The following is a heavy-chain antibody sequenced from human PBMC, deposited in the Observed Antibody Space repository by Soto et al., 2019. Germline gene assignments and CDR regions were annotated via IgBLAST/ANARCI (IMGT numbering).Heavy chain of an antibody. Sequence: PGGSLRLSCAASGFTFSSYGMHWVRQVSGKGLEWVAVISYDGSNKYYADSVKGRFTISRDNSKNTLYLQMNSLRAEDTAVYYCAKTPHIWFGELLTWGQGTLVTVSS. D-gene: IGHD3-10*01. CDR1: GFTFSSYG. CDR2: ISYDGSNK. CDR3: AKTPHIWFGELLT. V-gene: IGHV3-30*18. J-gene: IGHJ5*02.